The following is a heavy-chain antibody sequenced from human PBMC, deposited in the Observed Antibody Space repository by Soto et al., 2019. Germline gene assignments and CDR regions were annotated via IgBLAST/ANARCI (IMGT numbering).Heavy chain of an antibody. V-gene: IGHV4-34*01. Sequence: PSETLSLTCAGYGGSFSVDYWSWIRRPPGKGLEWIGEINHSGSTNSNPSPKSRVTISVDTSKNQFSLKPSSVTAADTAVYYCARSQVGGRSNYFYSWGQGTLVTVSS. D-gene: IGHD2-15*01. CDR3: ARSQVGGRSNYFYS. CDR2: INHSGST. CDR1: GGSFSVDY. J-gene: IGHJ4*02.